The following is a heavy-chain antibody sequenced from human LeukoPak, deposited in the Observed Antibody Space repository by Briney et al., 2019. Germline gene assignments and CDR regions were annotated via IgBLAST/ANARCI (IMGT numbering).Heavy chain of an antibody. Sequence: PSETLSLTCAVYGGSFSGYYWSWIRQPPGKGLDLIGEVNHSGSTNYNPSLKSRVTISVDTSKNQFSLKLSSVTAADTAVYYCASHGSPFPDSYSFHAFDIWGQGTMVTVSS. D-gene: IGHD5-18*01. J-gene: IGHJ3*02. CDR2: VNHSGST. CDR3: ASHGSPFPDSYSFHAFDI. V-gene: IGHV4-34*01. CDR1: GGSFSGYY.